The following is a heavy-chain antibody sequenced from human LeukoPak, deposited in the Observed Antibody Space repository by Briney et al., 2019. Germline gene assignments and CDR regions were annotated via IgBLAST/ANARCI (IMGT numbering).Heavy chain of an antibody. V-gene: IGHV4-39*01. CDR2: IYYSGST. CDR1: GGSISSSSYY. J-gene: IGHJ6*03. CDR3: CLDWQNYYYYYYMDV. Sequence: PSETLSLTCTVSGGSISSSSYYWGWIRQPPGKGLEWIGSIYYSGSTYYNPSLKSRVTISVDTSKNQFSLKLSSVTAADTAVYYCCLDWQNYYYYYYMDVWGKGTTVTISS. D-gene: IGHD3-9*01.